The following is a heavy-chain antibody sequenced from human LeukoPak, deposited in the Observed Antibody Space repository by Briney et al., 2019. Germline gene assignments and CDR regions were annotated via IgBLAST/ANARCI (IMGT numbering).Heavy chain of an antibody. J-gene: IGHJ3*01. D-gene: IGHD3-10*01. CDR3: AKFGSNYPYDAFDF. CDR2: ITGSSGST. CDR1: GFTFSSYA. V-gene: IGHV3-23*01. Sequence: GGSLRLSCAASGFTFSSYAMSWVRQAPGKGLEWVSAITGSSGSTYYADSVKGRFTISRDSSKNTLYLQMNSLRAEDTAVYYCAKFGSNYPYDAFDFWGQGTMVTVSS.